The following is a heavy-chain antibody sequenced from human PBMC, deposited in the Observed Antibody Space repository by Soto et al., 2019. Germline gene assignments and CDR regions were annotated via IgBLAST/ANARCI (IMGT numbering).Heavy chain of an antibody. CDR2: IVVGSGNT. CDR1: GFTFTSSA. D-gene: IGHD2-2*01. CDR3: VWGAGYQLLSYYYYYYGMDV. J-gene: IGHJ6*02. V-gene: IGHV1-58*01. Sequence: ASVKVSCKASGFTFTSSAVQWVRPARGQRLAWIGWIVVGSGNTNYAQKFQERVTITRDMSTSTAYMELSSLRAEDTAVYYCVWGAGYQLLSYYYYYYGMDVWGQGTTVTVSS.